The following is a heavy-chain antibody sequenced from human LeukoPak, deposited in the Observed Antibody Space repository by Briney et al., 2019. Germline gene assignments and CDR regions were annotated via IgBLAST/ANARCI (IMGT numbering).Heavy chain of an antibody. V-gene: IGHV4-4*02. CDR3: ASAGHDGIGYKVC. J-gene: IGHJ4*02. CDR1: GGSISSSNW. Sequence: GTLSLTCAVSGGSISSSNWWSWVRQPPGKGLEWIGEIYHSGSANYNPSLKSRVTISVDKSKNPFSLRLSSVTAADTAVYYCASAGHDGIGYKVCWGQGTLVTVSS. CDR2: IYHSGSA. D-gene: IGHD3-22*01.